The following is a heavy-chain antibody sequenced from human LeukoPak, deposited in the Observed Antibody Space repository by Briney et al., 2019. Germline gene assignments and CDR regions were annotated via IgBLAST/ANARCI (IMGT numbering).Heavy chain of an antibody. Sequence: PSETLSLTCAVYGGSFSGYYWSWILQPPGKGLEWIGEINHSGSTNYNPSLKSRVTISVDTSKNQFSLKLSSVTAADTAVYYCARRPKYYCDSSGYLDYWGQGTLVTVSS. CDR2: INHSGST. CDR1: GGSFSGYY. CDR3: ARRPKYYCDSSGYLDY. J-gene: IGHJ4*02. D-gene: IGHD3-22*01. V-gene: IGHV4-34*01.